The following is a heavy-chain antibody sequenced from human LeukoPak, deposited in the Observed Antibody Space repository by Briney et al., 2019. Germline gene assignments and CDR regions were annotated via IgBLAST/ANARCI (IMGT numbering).Heavy chain of an antibody. CDR2: INAGNGNT. Sequence: ASVKVSCKASGYTFTSYAMHWVRQAPGQRLEWMGWINAGNGNTKYSQKFQGRVTITRDTSASTAYMELSSLRSEDTAVYYCARLSGYSYGASYFDYWGRGTLVTVSS. CDR3: ARLSGYSYGASYFDY. CDR1: GYTFTSYA. V-gene: IGHV1-3*01. D-gene: IGHD5-18*01. J-gene: IGHJ4*02.